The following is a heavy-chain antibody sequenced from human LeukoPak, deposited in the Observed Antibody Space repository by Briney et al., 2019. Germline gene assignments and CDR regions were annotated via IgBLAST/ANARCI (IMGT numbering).Heavy chain of an antibody. D-gene: IGHD5-24*01. CDR2: IYDSGST. V-gene: IGHV4-59*08. J-gene: IGHJ4*02. CDR1: GGSISSYY. CDR3: ARGWRDGYNFRY. Sequence: SETLSLTCTVSGGSISSYYWSWIRQPPGKGLEWIGNIYDSGSTNYNPSLKSRVTISADTSKNQFSLRLTSVTAADTAVYYCARGWRDGYNFRYWGQGALVTVSS.